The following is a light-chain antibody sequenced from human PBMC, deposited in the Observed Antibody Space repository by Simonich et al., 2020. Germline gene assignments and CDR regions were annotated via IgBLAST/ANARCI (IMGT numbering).Light chain of an antibody. J-gene: IGLJ2*01. CDR3: SSYAGSNNLV. CDR1: SSDVGGYNY. V-gene: IGLV2-8*01. CDR2: EVS. Sequence: QSALTQPPSASGSPGQSVTISCTGTSSDVGGYNYVSWYQQHPGAAPKLMIYEVSKRPSGGPYRVSGSKSGNTASLTVSGRQAEDEADYYCSSYAGSNNLVFGGGTKLTVL.